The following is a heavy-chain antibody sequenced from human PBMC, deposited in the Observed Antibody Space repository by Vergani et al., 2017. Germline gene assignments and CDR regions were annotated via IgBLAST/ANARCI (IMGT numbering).Heavy chain of an antibody. D-gene: IGHD4-17*01. V-gene: IGHV1-18*04. J-gene: IGHJ5*02. CDR3: ARGRPYDYGLMAPERDNWFDP. CDR2: ISAYNGNT. Sequence: QVQLVQSGAEVKKPGASVKVSCKASGYTFTSYGISWVRQAPGQGLEWMGWISAYNGNTNYAQKLQGRVTMTTDTSTSTAYMELRSLRSDDTAVYYCARGRPYDYGLMAPERDNWFDPWGQGTLVTVSS. CDR1: GYTFTSYG.